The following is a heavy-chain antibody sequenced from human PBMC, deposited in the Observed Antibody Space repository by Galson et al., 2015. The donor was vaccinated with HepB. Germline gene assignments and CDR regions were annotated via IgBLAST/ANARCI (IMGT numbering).Heavy chain of an antibody. CDR1: GGTSSSYT. D-gene: IGHD6-13*01. Sequence: SVKVSCKASGGTSSSYTISWVRQAPGQGLEWMGRIIPILGIANYAQKFQGRVTITVDKSTSTAYMELSSLRSEDTAVYYCARDFSSSWYRYYFDYWGQGTLVTVSS. CDR3: ARDFSSSWYRYYFDY. V-gene: IGHV1-69*04. J-gene: IGHJ4*02. CDR2: IIPILGIA.